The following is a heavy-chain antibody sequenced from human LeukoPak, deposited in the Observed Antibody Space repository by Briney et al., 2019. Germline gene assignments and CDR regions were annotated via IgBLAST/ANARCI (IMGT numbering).Heavy chain of an antibody. J-gene: IGHJ1*01. D-gene: IGHD2-15*01. CDR3: ASCSGGSCYSPLYFQH. CDR2: IYYSGSA. CDR1: GGSISSYY. V-gene: IGHV4-59*08. Sequence: SETLSLTCTVSGGSISSYYWSWIRQPPGKGLEWIGYIYYSGSANYNPSLKSRVTISVDTSKNQFSLKLSSVTAADTAVYYCASCSGGSCYSPLYFQHWGQGTLVTVSS.